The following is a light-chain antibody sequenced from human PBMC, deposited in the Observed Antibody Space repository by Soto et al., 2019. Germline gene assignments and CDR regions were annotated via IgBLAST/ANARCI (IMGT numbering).Light chain of an antibody. J-gene: IGLJ1*01. Sequence: QSVLTQPPSASGTPGQRVTISCSGSNSNIGSNTVNWYQQVPGTAPKLLIYSNNQRPSGVPDRFSGSKSGTSASLAISGLQSEDEAHYYCAAWDDSLNGYVFGAGTKVTVL. CDR1: NSNIGSNT. V-gene: IGLV1-44*01. CDR2: SNN. CDR3: AAWDDSLNGYV.